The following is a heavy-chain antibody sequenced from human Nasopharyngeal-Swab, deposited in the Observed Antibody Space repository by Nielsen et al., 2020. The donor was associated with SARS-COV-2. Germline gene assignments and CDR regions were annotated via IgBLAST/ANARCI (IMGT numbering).Heavy chain of an antibody. J-gene: IGHJ4*02. CDR2: ISYDGSNE. V-gene: IGHV3-30*03. D-gene: IGHD6-13*01. Sequence: GESLKISCAASGFTFSSSGMDWVRQAPGKGLEWVAVISYDGSNEYYGDSVKGRFTISRDNSKNTLYLQMNSLRAEDTAVYYCARVRRGRSSWVYFDYWGQGTLVTVSS. CDR1: GFTFSSSG. CDR3: ARVRRGRSSWVYFDY.